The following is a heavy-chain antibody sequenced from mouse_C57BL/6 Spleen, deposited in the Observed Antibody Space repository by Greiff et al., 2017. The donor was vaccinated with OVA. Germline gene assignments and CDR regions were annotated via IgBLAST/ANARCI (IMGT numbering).Heavy chain of an antibody. V-gene: IGHV1-80*01. J-gene: IGHJ2*01. Sequence: LVESGAELVKPGASVKISCKASGYAFSSYWMNWVKQRPGKGLEWIGQIYPGDGDTNYNGKFKGKATLTADKSSSTAYMQLSSLTSEDSAVYFCARSGGPYYFDYWGQGTTLTVSS. CDR2: IYPGDGDT. D-gene: IGHD3-1*01. CDR3: ARSGGPYYFDY. CDR1: GYAFSSYW.